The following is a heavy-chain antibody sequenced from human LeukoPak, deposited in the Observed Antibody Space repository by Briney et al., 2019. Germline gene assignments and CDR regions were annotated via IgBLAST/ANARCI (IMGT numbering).Heavy chain of an antibody. Sequence: GGSLRLSCAASGFTFSSYSMSWVRQAPGKGLEWVSAISGSGVSTYYADSVKGRFTISRDNSKNTLYLQMNSLRAEDTAVYYCAKAYYYGSGSPFDYWGQGTLVTVSS. CDR1: GFTFSSYS. CDR2: ISGSGVST. V-gene: IGHV3-23*01. J-gene: IGHJ4*02. CDR3: AKAYYYGSGSPFDY. D-gene: IGHD3-10*01.